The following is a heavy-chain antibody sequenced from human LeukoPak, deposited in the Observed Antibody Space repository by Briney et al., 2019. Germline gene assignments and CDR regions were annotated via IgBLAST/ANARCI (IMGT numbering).Heavy chain of an antibody. Sequence: GASVKVSCKASGYTFTSYYMHWVRQAPGQGLEWMGGIIPIFGTANYAQKFQGRVTITADESTSTAYMELSSLRSEDTAVYYCARESPIRFLEWDQGTLVTVSS. J-gene: IGHJ4*02. CDR3: ARESPIRFLE. V-gene: IGHV1-69*13. CDR2: IIPIFGTA. D-gene: IGHD3-3*01. CDR1: GYTFTSYY.